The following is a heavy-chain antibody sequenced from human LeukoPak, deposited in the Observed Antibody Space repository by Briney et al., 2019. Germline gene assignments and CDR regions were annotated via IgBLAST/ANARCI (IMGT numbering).Heavy chain of an antibody. J-gene: IGHJ4*02. CDR2: MSVNGASV. V-gene: IGHV3-23*01. Sequence: GGALRLSCAASGFTFSSYAMGWVRQAPGKGLEWVSAMSVNGASVYYADSVKGRFTISRDNSKSTLYMQMNSPRAEDTAVYYCAKRPSEVAAYYFAYWGQGTLVTVSS. CDR1: GFTFSSYA. D-gene: IGHD2-15*01. CDR3: AKRPSEVAAYYFAY.